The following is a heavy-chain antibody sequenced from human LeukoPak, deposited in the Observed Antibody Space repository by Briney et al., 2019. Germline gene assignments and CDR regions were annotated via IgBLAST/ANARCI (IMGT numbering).Heavy chain of an antibody. CDR2: INPNSGGT. CDR1: GYTFTGSY. J-gene: IGHJ4*02. D-gene: IGHD3-10*01. CDR3: ARGSSTGSYYFDY. V-gene: IGHV1-2*02. Sequence: GASVKVSCKASGYTFTGSYMHWVRQAPGQGLEWMGWINPNSGGTNYAQKFQGRVTMTRDTSISTAYMELSRLRSDDTAVYYCARGSSTGSYYFDYWGQGTLVTVSS.